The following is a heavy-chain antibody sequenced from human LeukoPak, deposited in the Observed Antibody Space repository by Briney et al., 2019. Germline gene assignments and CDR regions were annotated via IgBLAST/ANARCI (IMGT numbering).Heavy chain of an antibody. J-gene: IGHJ4*02. CDR3: ARAVATNPTTVATFNY. V-gene: IGHV3-21*01. Sequence: GGSLRLSCAASGFTFSSYSMNWVRQAPGKGLEWVSSISSSSSYIYYADSVKGRFTISRDNAKNSLYLQMNSLRAEDTAVFYCARAVATNPTTVATFNYWSQGTLVTVSS. D-gene: IGHD4-17*01. CDR1: GFTFSSYS. CDR2: ISSSSSYI.